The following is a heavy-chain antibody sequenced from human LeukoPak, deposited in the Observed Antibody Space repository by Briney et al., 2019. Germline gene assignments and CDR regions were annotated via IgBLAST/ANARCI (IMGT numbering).Heavy chain of an antibody. D-gene: IGHD5-12*01. J-gene: IGHJ4*01. Sequence: GGSLRLSCAASGFNFIDYSMNWVRQAPGKGLEWISYIGISSGNTKYADSVKGRFTISRDKARTSLYLQMNSLRVEDTAVYYCARDHRYAFDNWGHGTLVTVSS. CDR2: IGISSGNT. CDR1: GFNFIDYS. V-gene: IGHV3-48*01. CDR3: ARDHRYAFDN.